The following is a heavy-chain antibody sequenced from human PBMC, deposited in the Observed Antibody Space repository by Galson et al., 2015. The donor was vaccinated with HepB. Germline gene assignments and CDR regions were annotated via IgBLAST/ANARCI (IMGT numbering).Heavy chain of an antibody. CDR2: IKQDGSEK. J-gene: IGHJ6*02. Sequence: SLRLSCAASGFTFSSYWMSWVRQAPGKGLEWVANIKQDGSEKYYVDSVKGRFTISRDNAKNSLYLQMNSLRAEDTAVYYCARVRGYCSSTSCSQPGDSYYYYGMDVWGQGTTVTVSS. D-gene: IGHD2-2*01. V-gene: IGHV3-7*03. CDR1: GFTFSSYW. CDR3: ARVRGYCSSTSCSQPGDSYYYYGMDV.